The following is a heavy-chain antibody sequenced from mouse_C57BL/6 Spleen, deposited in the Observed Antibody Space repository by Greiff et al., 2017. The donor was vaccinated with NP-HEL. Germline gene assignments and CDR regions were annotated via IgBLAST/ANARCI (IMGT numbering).Heavy chain of an antibody. J-gene: IGHJ3*01. D-gene: IGHD2-3*01. CDR1: GYTFTSYW. V-gene: IGHV1-55*01. Sequence: QVHVKQPGAELVKPGASVKMSCKASGYTFTSYWITWVKQRPGQGLEWIGDIYPGSGSTNYNEKFKSKATLTVDTSSSTAYMQLSSLTSEDSAVYYCARAGDGYLYWGQGTLVTVSA. CDR3: ARAGDGYLY. CDR2: IYPGSGST.